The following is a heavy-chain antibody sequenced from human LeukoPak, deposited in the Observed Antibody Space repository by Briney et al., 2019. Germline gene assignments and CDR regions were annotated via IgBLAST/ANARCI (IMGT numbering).Heavy chain of an antibody. CDR3: AREGLGIGAAFDI. CDR1: GFTFKNHG. V-gene: IGHV3-33*01. Sequence: GGSLRLSCATSGFTFKNHGMHWVRQSPGKGLEWVAVIWYDSIYKFYGDSVKGRFSISRDDSKDISYLQMNSLRAEDTAVYYCAREGLGIGAAFDIWGQGTMVTVSS. D-gene: IGHD7-27*01. CDR2: IWYDSIYK. J-gene: IGHJ3*02.